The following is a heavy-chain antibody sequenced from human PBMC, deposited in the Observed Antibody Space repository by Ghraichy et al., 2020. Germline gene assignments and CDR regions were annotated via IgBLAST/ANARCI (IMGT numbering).Heavy chain of an antibody. CDR1: GFTFSDYY. Sequence: GGSLRLSCAASGFTFSDYYMSWIRQAPGKGLEWVSYISSSGSTIYYADSVKGRFTISRDNAKNSLYLQMNSLRAEDTAVYYCASPIGDYYDSSGYYDSHAFDIWGQGTMVTVSS. D-gene: IGHD3-22*01. V-gene: IGHV3-11*01. CDR2: ISSSGSTI. J-gene: IGHJ3*02. CDR3: ASPIGDYYDSSGYYDSHAFDI.